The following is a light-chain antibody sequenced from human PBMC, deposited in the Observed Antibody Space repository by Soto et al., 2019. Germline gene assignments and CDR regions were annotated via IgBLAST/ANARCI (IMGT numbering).Light chain of an antibody. CDR3: QQYGSIPRT. CDR1: QSISSSY. Sequence: EVALTQSPDTLSLSPGERATLSCRANQSISSSYLAWYRQKPGQAPRLLIYGASSRAAGIPDRFSGSESGTDFTLTISTLQPEDSALYYCQQYGSIPRTFGQGTKVEI. CDR2: GAS. J-gene: IGKJ1*01. V-gene: IGKV3-20*01.